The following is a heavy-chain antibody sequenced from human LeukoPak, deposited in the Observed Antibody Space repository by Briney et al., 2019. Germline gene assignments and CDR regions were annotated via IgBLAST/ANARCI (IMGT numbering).Heavy chain of an antibody. Sequence: SETLSLTCTVSGGSFSSHYWTWIRQPPGKGLEWIGYISYSGSTNYYPSLKSRVTISVDTSKTQFSLRLSSVTAADTAVYYCARYEVLMGTCFDPWGPGTLVTVSS. CDR1: GGSFSSHY. CDR2: ISYSGST. V-gene: IGHV4-59*11. J-gene: IGHJ5*02. CDR3: ARYEVLMGTCFDP. D-gene: IGHD1-1*01.